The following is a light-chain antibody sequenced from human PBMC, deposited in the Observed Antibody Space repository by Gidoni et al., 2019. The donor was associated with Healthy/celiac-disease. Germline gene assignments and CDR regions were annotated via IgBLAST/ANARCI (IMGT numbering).Light chain of an antibody. V-gene: IGKV1-39*01. CDR1: QSISSY. J-gene: IGKJ3*01. CDR2: AAS. Sequence: DIQMTQSPSSLSASVGDRVTITCRASQSISSYLHWYQQKPGKAPKLLIYAASSLQSGVPSRGSGSGSGTDFTLTISSLQPEDFATYYCQQSYSTPRTFGPGTKVDIK. CDR3: QQSYSTPRT.